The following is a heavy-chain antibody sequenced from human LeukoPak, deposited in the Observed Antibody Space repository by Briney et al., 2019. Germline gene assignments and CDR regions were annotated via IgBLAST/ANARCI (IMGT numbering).Heavy chain of an antibody. CDR3: ARDPDCSSTSCYASLRGGTDY. CDR1: GFTFSSYA. D-gene: IGHD2-2*01. V-gene: IGHV3-30*04. J-gene: IGHJ4*02. CDR2: ISYDGSNK. Sequence: GGSLRLSCAASGFTFSSYAMHWVRQAPDKGLEWVAVISYDGSNKYYADSVKGRFTISRDNSKNTLYLQMNSLRAEDTAVYYCARDPDCSSTSCYASLRGGTDYWGQGTLVTVSS.